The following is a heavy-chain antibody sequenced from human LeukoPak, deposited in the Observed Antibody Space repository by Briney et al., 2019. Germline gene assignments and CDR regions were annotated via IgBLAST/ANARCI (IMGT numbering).Heavy chain of an antibody. CDR3: ARASDYPYYFDY. CDR2: IYSGGRT. V-gene: IGHV3-53*01. Sequence: GGSLRLSCAASGFTVSSNYMSWVRQAPGKGLEWVSVIYSGGRTYYADSVKGRFTVSRDNSKNTLYLQMNSLRAEDTAVYYCARASDYPYYFDYWGQGTLVTVSS. D-gene: IGHD4-11*01. CDR1: GFTVSSNY. J-gene: IGHJ4*02.